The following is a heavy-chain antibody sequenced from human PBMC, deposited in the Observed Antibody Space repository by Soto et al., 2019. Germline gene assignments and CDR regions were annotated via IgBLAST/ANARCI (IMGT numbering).Heavy chain of an antibody. Sequence: PSETLSLTCTVSGDSITSSSHYWGWIRQPPGKGLECIANIYYDGNTYYNPSLKSRVAISLDTSKNQFSLRLNSVTAADTAVYYCARSGDIYSGYEYWGQGTLVTVSS. CDR2: IYYDGNT. CDR3: ARSGDIYSGYEY. CDR1: GDSITSSSHY. J-gene: IGHJ4*02. V-gene: IGHV4-39*01. D-gene: IGHD5-12*01.